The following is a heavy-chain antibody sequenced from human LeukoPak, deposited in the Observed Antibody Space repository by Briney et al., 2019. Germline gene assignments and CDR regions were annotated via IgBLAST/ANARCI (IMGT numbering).Heavy chain of an antibody. J-gene: IGHJ4*02. D-gene: IGHD3-9*01. CDR1: GGSFSGCY. V-gene: IGHV4-34*09. Sequence: KPSETLSLTCAVYGGSFSGCYWSWIRQPPGKGLEWIGEINHSGSTNYNPSLKSRVTISVDTSENQFSLKLSSVTAADTAVYYCARDYTGYSPLDSWGQGILVTVSS. CDR3: ARDYTGYSPLDS. CDR2: INHSGST.